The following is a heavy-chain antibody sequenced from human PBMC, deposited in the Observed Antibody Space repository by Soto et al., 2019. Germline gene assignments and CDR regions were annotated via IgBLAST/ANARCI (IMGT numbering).Heavy chain of an antibody. CDR2: IYLAGSI. CDR1: GASISSYY. CDR3: ARTPWDGYTGYYFDY. Sequence: PSETLSLTCSVSGASISSYYYTWIRQTPGKGLEWIGYIYLAGSINDNPSFKSRVIISVDTSKNHFSVRLSSVTAADTAVYSCARTPWDGYTGYYFDYWGQGTLVTVSS. V-gene: IGHV4-59*01. D-gene: IGHD5-18*01. J-gene: IGHJ4*02.